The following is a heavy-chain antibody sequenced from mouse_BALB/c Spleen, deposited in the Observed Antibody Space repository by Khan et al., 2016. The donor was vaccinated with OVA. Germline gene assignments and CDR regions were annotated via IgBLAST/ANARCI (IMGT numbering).Heavy chain of an antibody. CDR2: ITPRRGYT. Sequence: VQLQQSGAELARPGASVKMSCKASGYAFTSHTMHWVKQRPGQGLEWIGYITPRRGYTQYNQQFNEKATLTADIYSSTAYMQLSSLTSEDSAVYYCARRTTEYALDYWGQGTSVTVSS. CDR1: GYAFTSHT. CDR3: ARRTTEYALDY. V-gene: IGHV1-4*01. D-gene: IGHD2-14*01. J-gene: IGHJ4*01.